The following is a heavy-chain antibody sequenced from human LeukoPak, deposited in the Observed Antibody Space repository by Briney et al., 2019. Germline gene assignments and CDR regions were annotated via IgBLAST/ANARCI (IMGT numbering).Heavy chain of an antibody. Sequence: ASVKVSCKASGGTFSFYAINWVRQAPGQGLEWMGRIIPIPGMANYAQKFQGRVTITADSSTSTAYMEVSSLRSGDTAVYYCARAGFGDLIAGPDFWGQGTLVTVSS. V-gene: IGHV1-69*04. CDR2: IIPIPGMA. CDR3: ARAGFGDLIAGPDF. D-gene: IGHD3-10*01. J-gene: IGHJ4*02. CDR1: GGTFSFYA.